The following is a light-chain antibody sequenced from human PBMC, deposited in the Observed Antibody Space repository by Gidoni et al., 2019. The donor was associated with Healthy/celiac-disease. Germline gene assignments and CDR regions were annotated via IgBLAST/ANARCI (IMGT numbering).Light chain of an antibody. Sequence: VLTHSPGTLSLSPGERATLSSRASQSVSSSYLAWYQQKPGQAPRLLIYGASSRATGIPDRFSGSGSGTDFTLTISRLEPEDFAVYYCQQYGSSPYTFXQXTKLEIK. CDR1: QSVSSSY. CDR2: GAS. V-gene: IGKV3-20*01. CDR3: QQYGSSPYT. J-gene: IGKJ2*01.